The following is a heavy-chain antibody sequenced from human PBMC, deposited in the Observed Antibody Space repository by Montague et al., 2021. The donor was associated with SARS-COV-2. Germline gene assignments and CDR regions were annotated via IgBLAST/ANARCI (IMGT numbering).Heavy chain of an antibody. CDR2: IDPTGAMI. CDR3: GRHSFGPRDL. D-gene: IGHD3-10*01. Sequence: SLRFSCAASGFTLNEFWMHWIRQAPGKGLAWVSRIDPTGAMINYADSVRGRFIISRDNAKNTVYLQMDSLGADDMAVYYCGRHSFGPRDLWGQGTLVTVSS. J-gene: IGHJ5*02. V-gene: IGHV3-74*01. CDR1: GFTLNEFW.